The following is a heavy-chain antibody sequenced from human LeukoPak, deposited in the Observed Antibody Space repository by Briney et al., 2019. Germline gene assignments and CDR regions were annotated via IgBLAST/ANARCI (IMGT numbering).Heavy chain of an antibody. D-gene: IGHD3-22*01. CDR3: ARVTTYYYDSSGYPVDY. V-gene: IGHV1-2*06. CDR2: INRNSGGT. Sequence: ASVKVSCKASGYTFTGYYMHWVRQAPGQGLEWMGRINRNSGGTNYAQKFQGRVTMTRDTSISTAYMELSRLRSDDTAVYYCARVTTYYYDSSGYPVDYWGQGTLVTVSS. CDR1: GYTFTGYY. J-gene: IGHJ4*02.